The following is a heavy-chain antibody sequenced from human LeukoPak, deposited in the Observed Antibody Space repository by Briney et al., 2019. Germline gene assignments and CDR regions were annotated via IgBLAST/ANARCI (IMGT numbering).Heavy chain of an antibody. Sequence: SETLSLTCTVSGGSISSSSYYWGWIRQPPGTGLEWIGSIYYSGSTYYNPSLKSRVTISVDTSKNQFSLKLSSVTAADTAVYYCARDLGDGYNFGPYLWGRGTLVTVSS. J-gene: IGHJ2*01. V-gene: IGHV4-39*07. CDR1: GGSISSSSYY. CDR3: ARDLGDGYNFGPYL. D-gene: IGHD5-24*01. CDR2: IYYSGST.